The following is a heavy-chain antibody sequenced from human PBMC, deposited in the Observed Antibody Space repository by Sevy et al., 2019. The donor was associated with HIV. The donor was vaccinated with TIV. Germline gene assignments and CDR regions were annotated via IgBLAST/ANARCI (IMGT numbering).Heavy chain of an antibody. CDR3: ARGAPYYDSSGYFYFDY. CDR1: GGSFSGYY. CDR2: INHSGST. V-gene: IGHV4-34*01. Sequence: SETLSLTCAVYGGSFSGYYWSWIRQPPGKGLEWIGEINHSGSTNYNPSLKSRVTISVDTSKNQFSLKLSAVTTPDTAVYYCARGAPYYDSSGYFYFDYWGQGTLVTVSS. D-gene: IGHD3-22*01. J-gene: IGHJ4*02.